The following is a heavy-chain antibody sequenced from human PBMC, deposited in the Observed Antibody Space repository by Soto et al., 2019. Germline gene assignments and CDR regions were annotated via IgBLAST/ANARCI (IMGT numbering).Heavy chain of an antibody. CDR3: ASKHYYDSSGHEYYFDY. CDR1: GGTFSSYA. V-gene: IGHV1-69*01. Sequence: QVQLVQSGAEVKKPGSSVKVSCKASGGTFSSYAISWVRQAPGQGLEWMGGIIPSFGTANYAQKFKGRVTITADESTSTAYMELSSLRSEDTAVYYCASKHYYDSSGHEYYFDYWGQGTLVTVSS. D-gene: IGHD3-22*01. CDR2: IIPSFGTA. J-gene: IGHJ4*02.